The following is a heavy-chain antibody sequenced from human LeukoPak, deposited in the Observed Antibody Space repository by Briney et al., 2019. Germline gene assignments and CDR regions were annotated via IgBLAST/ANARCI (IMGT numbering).Heavy chain of an antibody. D-gene: IGHD3-16*01. Sequence: SETLSLTCTVSGGSISSGSYYWSWIRQPPGKGLEWIGEINHSGSTNYNPSLKSRVTISVDTSKNQFSLKLSSVTAADTAVYYCARGQGGYAKDYYYYYMDVWGKGTTVTVSS. J-gene: IGHJ6*03. CDR3: ARGQGGYAKDYYYYYMDV. CDR1: GGSISSGSYY. V-gene: IGHV4-39*07. CDR2: INHSGST.